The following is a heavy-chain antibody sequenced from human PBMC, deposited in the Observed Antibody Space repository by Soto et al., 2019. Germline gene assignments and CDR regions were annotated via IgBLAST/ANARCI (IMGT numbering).Heavy chain of an antibody. D-gene: IGHD1-1*01. CDR2: IYPDDSDT. J-gene: IGHJ4*02. CDR3: VVQQELPWVNY. V-gene: IGHV5-51*01. CDR1: GYSFFGYW. Sequence: GESLKISCKGSGYSFFGYWIGWVRQMPGKGLEWMGIIYPDDSDTRYSPPFQGHVTISADKSISTAYLQWSSLKASDTAMYFCVVQQELPWVNYWGQGTQVTVSS.